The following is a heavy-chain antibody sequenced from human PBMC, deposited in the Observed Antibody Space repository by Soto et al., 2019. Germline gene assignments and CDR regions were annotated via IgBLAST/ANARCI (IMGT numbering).Heavy chain of an antibody. CDR1: GFTFSCDW. J-gene: IGHJ4*02. D-gene: IGHD6-6*01. CDR2: IKHDGSEK. V-gene: IGHV3-7*01. CDR3: ARGVL. Sequence: EVQLVESGGGLVQPGGSLRLSCAASGFTFSCDWMSWVRQAPGRGLEWVANIKHDGSEKYYVDSVMDRFTISRDNAKNSLSLQMNSVRAEDTAVYYCARGVLWGQGTLVTVSS.